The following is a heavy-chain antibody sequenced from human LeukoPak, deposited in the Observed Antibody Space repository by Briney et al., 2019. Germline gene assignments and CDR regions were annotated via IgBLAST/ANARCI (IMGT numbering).Heavy chain of an antibody. D-gene: IGHD3-3*01. CDR2: ISAYNGNT. CDR1: GYTFTSYG. V-gene: IGHV1-18*01. Sequence: ASVKVSCKASGYTFTSYGISWVRQAPGQGLEWMGWISAYNGNTNYAQKLQGRVTMTTDTSTSTAYMELRSLRSDDTAVYYCARDSRYDFWSGGYYFDYWGQGTLVTVSS. CDR3: ARDSRYDFWSGGYYFDY. J-gene: IGHJ4*02.